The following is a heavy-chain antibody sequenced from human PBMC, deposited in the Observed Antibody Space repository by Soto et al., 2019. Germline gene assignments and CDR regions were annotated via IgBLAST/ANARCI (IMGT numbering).Heavy chain of an antibody. D-gene: IGHD3-22*01. CDR1: GLTFGDYA. CDR3: TRYYDSSGYYPWEDYYYYGMDV. CDR2: IRSKAYGGTT. V-gene: IGHV3-49*05. J-gene: IGHJ6*02. Sequence: EVQLVESGGGLVKPGRSLRLSCTASGLTFGDYAMSWFRQAPGKGLEWVGFIRSKAYGGTTEYAASVKGRFTISRDDSKSIAYLQMNSLKTEDTAVYYCTRYYDSSGYYPWEDYYYYGMDVWGQGTTVTVSS.